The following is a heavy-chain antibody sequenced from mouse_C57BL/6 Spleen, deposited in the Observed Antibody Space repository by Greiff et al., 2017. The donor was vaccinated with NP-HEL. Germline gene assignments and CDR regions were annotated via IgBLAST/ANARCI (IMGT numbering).Heavy chain of an antibody. CDR1: GYTFTDYY. J-gene: IGHJ2*01. CDR3: ARRERGGNYYGSSQGFDY. Sequence: QVQLQQSGPELVKPGASVKISCKASGYTFTDYYINWVKQRPGQGLEWIGWIFPGSGSTYYNEKFKGKATLTVDKSSSTAYMLLSSLTSEDSAVYFCARRERGGNYYGSSQGFDYWGQGTTLTVSS. D-gene: IGHD1-1*01. V-gene: IGHV1-75*01. CDR2: IFPGSGST.